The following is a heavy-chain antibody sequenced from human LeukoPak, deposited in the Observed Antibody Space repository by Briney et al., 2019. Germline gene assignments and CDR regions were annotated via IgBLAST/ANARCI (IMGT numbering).Heavy chain of an antibody. D-gene: IGHD3-22*01. V-gene: IGHV3-23*01. CDR3: AKARFPKIGYYYDSSGYY. CDR1: GFTFSSYA. Sequence: GGSLRLSCAASGFTFSSYAMSWVRQAPGKGLEWVSAISGSGGSTYYADSVKGRFTISRDNSKNTLYLQMNSLRAEDTAVYYCAKARFPKIGYYYDSSGYYWGQGTLATVSS. CDR2: ISGSGGST. J-gene: IGHJ4*02.